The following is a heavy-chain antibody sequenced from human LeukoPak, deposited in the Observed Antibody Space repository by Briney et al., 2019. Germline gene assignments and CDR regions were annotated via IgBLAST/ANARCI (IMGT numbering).Heavy chain of an antibody. D-gene: IGHD2-2*01. V-gene: IGHV3-7*01. Sequence: GGSLRLSCEASGFTFSRHWLTWVRQAPGKGLEWVGNIDGAGGEKHYVDSVKGRFTISRDNAKTSLYLHMNSLRAEDPAVYYCARDGVPAARDLWGQGTMVIVSS. CDR1: GFTFSRHW. CDR2: IDGAGGEK. J-gene: IGHJ3*01. CDR3: ARDGVPAARDL.